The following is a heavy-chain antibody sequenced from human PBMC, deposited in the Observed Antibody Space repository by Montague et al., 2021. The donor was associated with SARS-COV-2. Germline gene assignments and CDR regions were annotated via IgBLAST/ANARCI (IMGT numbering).Heavy chain of an antibody. CDR1: GASISGSY. Sequence: SETLSLTCTVPGASISGSYWSCTRQPPGKILESFAYIYYSGSTNYNPSLKSRVTISVDASKNQFSLKLSSVTAADTAVYYCAREGIRDIVLVVYDQWYGVDVWGQGTTGNVSS. D-gene: IGHD2-8*02. J-gene: IGHJ6*02. CDR3: AREGIRDIVLVVYDQWYGVDV. V-gene: IGHV4-59*01. CDR2: IYYSGST.